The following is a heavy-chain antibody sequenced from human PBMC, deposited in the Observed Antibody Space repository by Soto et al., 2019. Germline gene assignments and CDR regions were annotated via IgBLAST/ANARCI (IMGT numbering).Heavy chain of an antibody. V-gene: IGHV3-23*01. J-gene: IGHJ6*03. CDR3: AKGGSMVRGVTPPSYYMDV. CDR2: ISGSGGST. CDR1: GFTFSSYA. Sequence: GGSLRLSCAASGFTFSSYAMSWVRQAPGKGLEWVSAISGSGGSTYYADSVKGRFTISRDNSKNTLYLQMNSLRAEDTAVYYCAKGGSMVRGVTPPSYYMDVWGKGTTVTVSS. D-gene: IGHD3-10*01.